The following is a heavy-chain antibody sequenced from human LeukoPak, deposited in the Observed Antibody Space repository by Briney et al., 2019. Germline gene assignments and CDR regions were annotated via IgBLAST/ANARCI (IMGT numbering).Heavy chain of an antibody. CDR3: ARGRHGLFGGAAWVRTDFDY. CDR1: GGSFSGYY. J-gene: IGHJ4*02. V-gene: IGHV4-34*01. CDR2: INHSGST. Sequence: KPSETLSLTCAVYGGSFSGYYWSWIRQPPGKGLEWIGEINHSGSTNYNPSLKSRVTISVDTSKNQFSLKLSSVTAADTAVYYCARGRHGLFGGAAWVRTDFDYWGQGTLVTVSS. D-gene: IGHD3-3*01.